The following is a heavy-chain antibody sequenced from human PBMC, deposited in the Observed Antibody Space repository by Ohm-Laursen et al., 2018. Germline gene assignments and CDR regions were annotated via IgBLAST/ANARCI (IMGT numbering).Heavy chain of an antibody. D-gene: IGHD6-19*01. J-gene: IGHJ6*02. V-gene: IGHV4-34*01. CDR3: ARGSGFFKLDV. CDR2: INQSGST. CDR1: GESSSGYF. Sequence: SDTLSLTCAVNGESSSGYFWNWIRQPPGKGLEWIGEINQSGSTKYNPSLKRRVTSSADSSNSQFSLRLTSVTAADTATYYCARGSGFFKLDVWGQGTTVTVSS.